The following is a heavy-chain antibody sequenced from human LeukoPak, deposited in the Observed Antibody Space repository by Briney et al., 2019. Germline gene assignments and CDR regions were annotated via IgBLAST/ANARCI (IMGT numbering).Heavy chain of an antibody. D-gene: IGHD2-15*01. CDR1: GFTFDDYA. CDR3: ARALCSGDSCYLDGWFDP. Sequence: PGRSLRLSCAASGFTFDDYAMHWVRQAPGKGLEWVSGISWNSGSIGYADSVKGRFTISRDNAKNSLYLQMNSLRAEDTAVYYCARALCSGDSCYLDGWFDPWGQGTLVTVSS. V-gene: IGHV3-9*01. CDR2: ISWNSGSI. J-gene: IGHJ5*02.